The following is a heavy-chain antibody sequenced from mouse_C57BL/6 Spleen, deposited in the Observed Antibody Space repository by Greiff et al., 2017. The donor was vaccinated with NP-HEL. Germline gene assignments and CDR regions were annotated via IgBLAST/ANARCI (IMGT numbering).Heavy chain of an antibody. Sequence: VQLQESGPELVKPGASVKISCKASGYAFSSSWMNWVKQRPGKGLEWIGRIYPGDGDTTYNGKFKGKATLTADKSSSPAYMQLSSLTSEDSAVYFCARYYSNYEEDAMDDWGQGTSVTVSS. J-gene: IGHJ4*01. V-gene: IGHV1-82*01. CDR1: GYAFSSSW. CDR2: IYPGDGDT. D-gene: IGHD2-5*01. CDR3: ARYYSNYEEDAMDD.